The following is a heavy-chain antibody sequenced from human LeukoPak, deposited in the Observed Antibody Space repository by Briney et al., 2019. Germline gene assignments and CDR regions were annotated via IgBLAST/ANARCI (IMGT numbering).Heavy chain of an antibody. D-gene: IGHD1-1*01. Sequence: SETLSLTCTISGASIDSYYWSWIRQSPGKGLEWIGYIYYSGTTNYNLSLKSRVTISVDTSKNQFSLKLTSVTAADTAVYYCASYLGTGIFDYWGQGIQVTVSS. V-gene: IGHV4-59*01. CDR3: ASYLGTGIFDY. CDR1: GASIDSYY. CDR2: IYYSGTT. J-gene: IGHJ4*02.